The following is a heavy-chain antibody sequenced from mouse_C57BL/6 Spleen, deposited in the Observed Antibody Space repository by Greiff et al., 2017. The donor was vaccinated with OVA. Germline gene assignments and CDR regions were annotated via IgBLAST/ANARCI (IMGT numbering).Heavy chain of an antibody. CDR1: GFTFSSYG. V-gene: IGHV5-6*01. Sequence: EVKLMESGGDLVKPGGSLKLSCAASGFTFSSYGMSWVRQTPDKRLEWVATISSGGSYTYYPDSVKGRFTISRDNAKNTLYLQMSSLKSEDTAMYYCARSSNYYFDYWGQGTTLTVSS. D-gene: IGHD2-5*01. CDR2: ISSGGSYT. J-gene: IGHJ2*01. CDR3: ARSSNYYFDY.